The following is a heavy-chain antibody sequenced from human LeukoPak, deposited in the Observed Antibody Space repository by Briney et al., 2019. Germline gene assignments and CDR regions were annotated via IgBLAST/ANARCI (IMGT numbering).Heavy chain of an antibody. CDR1: GFTFSSYW. CDR3: AIIVGVSGDFDY. Sequence: TGGSLRLSCAASGFTFSSYWMHWVRQAPGKGLVWVSRINSDGSSTSYADSVKSRFTISRDNAKITLYLQMNSLRAEDTAVYYCAIIVGVSGDFDYWGQGALVTVSS. CDR2: INSDGSST. J-gene: IGHJ4*02. D-gene: IGHD1-26*01. V-gene: IGHV3-74*01.